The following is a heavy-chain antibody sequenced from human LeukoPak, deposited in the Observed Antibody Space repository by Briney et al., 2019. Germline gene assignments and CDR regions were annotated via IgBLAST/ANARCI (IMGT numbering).Heavy chain of an antibody. Sequence: PSETLSLTCTVSGGSISSSSYYWGWSRQPPGKGLEWIGSIYYSGSSTKYNPSLKSRVTISVDTSKSQFSLNLNSATAADTAVYYCARTSRHFYGSGTNLTPWPAGMDVWGQGTTVTVSS. V-gene: IGHV4-39*07. J-gene: IGHJ6*02. D-gene: IGHD3-10*01. CDR3: ARTSRHFYGSGTNLTPWPAGMDV. CDR2: IYYSGSST. CDR1: GGSISSSSYY.